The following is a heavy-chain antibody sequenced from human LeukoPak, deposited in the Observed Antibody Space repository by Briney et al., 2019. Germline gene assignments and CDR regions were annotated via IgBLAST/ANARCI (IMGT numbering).Heavy chain of an antibody. J-gene: IGHJ6*02. D-gene: IGHD6-6*01. CDR2: INPNTGGT. CDR3: ARDRDSSSSFYYYYGMDV. Sequence: ASVKVSCKASGYTLGDFYIHWVRQAPGQGLEWMGWINPNTGGTNYAQKFQGRAIMTRDTSISTAYMELSRLRSDDTAVYYCARDRDSSSSFYYYYGMDVWGQGTTVTVSS. V-gene: IGHV1-2*02. CDR1: GYTLGDFY.